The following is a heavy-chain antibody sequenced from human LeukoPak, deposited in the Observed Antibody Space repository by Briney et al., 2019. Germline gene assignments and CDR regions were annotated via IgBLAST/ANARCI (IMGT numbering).Heavy chain of an antibody. J-gene: IGHJ4*02. CDR3: ARHLLWFGELSGGFDY. CDR2: ISSSGGST. D-gene: IGHD3-10*01. V-gene: IGHV3-23*01. CDR1: RFTFSSYG. Sequence: HPGGSLRLSCAASRFTFSSYGMSWVRQAPGKGLEWVSGISSSGGSTHYADSVKGRFTISRDNSRNTLYLQMNSLRAEDTAVYYCARHLLWFGELSGGFDYWGQGTLVTVSS.